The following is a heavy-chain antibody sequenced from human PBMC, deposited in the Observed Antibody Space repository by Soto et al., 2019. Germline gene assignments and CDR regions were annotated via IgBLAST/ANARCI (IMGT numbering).Heavy chain of an antibody. CDR1: GFTFSSYG. J-gene: IGHJ5*02. Sequence: GGSLRLSCAASGFTFSSYGMHWVRQAPGKGLEWVAVISYDGSNKYYADSVKGRFTISRDNSKNTLYLQMNSLRAEDTAVYYCATAAGIGYCSGGSCKHCCDRRGQETLGT. CDR3: ATAAGIGYCSGGSCKHCCDR. CDR2: ISYDGSNK. V-gene: IGHV3-30*03. D-gene: IGHD2-15*01.